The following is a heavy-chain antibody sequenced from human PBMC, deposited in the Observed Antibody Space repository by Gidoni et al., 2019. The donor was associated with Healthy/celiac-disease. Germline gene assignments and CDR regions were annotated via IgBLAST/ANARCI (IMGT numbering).Heavy chain of an antibody. CDR2: IIPILGIA. CDR1: GATFSSYT. J-gene: IGHJ4*02. V-gene: IGHV1-69*02. Sequence: QVQLVQSGAEVKKPGSSVKVSCKASGATFSSYTIRWVRQAPGQGLEWMGRIIPILGIANYAQKFQGRVTITADKSTSTAYMELSSLRSEDTAVYYCARATADYGDYGYWGQGTLVTVSS. D-gene: IGHD4-17*01. CDR3: ARATADYGDYGY.